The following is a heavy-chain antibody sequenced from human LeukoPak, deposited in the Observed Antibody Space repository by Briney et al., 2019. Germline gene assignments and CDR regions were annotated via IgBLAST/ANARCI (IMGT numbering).Heavy chain of an antibody. D-gene: IGHD3-3*01. V-gene: IGHV3-33*01. CDR3: ARDSGDYDFWSGYYTHFDY. CDR1: GFTFSSYG. CDR2: IWYDGSNK. Sequence: PGRSLRLSCAASGFTFSSYGMHWVRQAPGKGLEWVAVIWYDGSNKYYADSVKGRFTISRDNSKNTLYLRMNSLRAEDTAVYYCARDSGDYDFWSGYYTHFDYWGQGTLVTVSS. J-gene: IGHJ4*02.